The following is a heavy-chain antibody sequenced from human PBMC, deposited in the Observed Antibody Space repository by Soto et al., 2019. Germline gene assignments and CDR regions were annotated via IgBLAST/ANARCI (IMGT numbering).Heavy chain of an antibody. Sequence: GGSLRLSCAASGFTFDDYAMHWVRQAPGKGLEWVSGINWNSVTFDYADSVKGRFTISRDNAKNSLYLQMDSLKASDTAMYYCATMVRGPHPPYYFDYWGQGTLVTVSS. J-gene: IGHJ4*02. D-gene: IGHD3-10*01. V-gene: IGHV3-9*01. CDR3: ATMVRGPHPPYYFDY. CDR1: GFTFDDYA. CDR2: INWNSVTF.